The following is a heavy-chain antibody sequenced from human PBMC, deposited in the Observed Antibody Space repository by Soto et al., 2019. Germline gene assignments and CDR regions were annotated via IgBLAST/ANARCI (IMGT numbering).Heavy chain of an antibody. CDR1: GGTFSSYA. V-gene: IGHV1-24*01. CDR3: ATVRRSSSSESYFDY. CDR2: FDPEDGET. Sequence: ASVKVSCKASGGTFSSYAISWLRQAPGKGLEWMGGFDPEDGETIYAQKFQGRVTMTEDTSTDTAYMELSSLRSEDTAVYYCATVRRSSSSESYFDYWGQGTLVNVSS. J-gene: IGHJ4*02. D-gene: IGHD6-6*01.